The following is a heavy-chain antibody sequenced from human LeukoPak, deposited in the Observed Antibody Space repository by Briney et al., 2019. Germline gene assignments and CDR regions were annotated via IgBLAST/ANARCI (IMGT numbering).Heavy chain of an antibody. CDR3: ARPLRYLDSELDY. CDR1: GFTFSTYG. D-gene: IGHD3-9*01. Sequence: GGSLRLSCAASGFTFSTYGMSWVRQAPGKGLEWVSAISDGGDRPYYADSVKGRFTISRDNSKSTLYLQMNSLRPEDTAVYYCARPLRYLDSELDYWGQGTLVSVSS. J-gene: IGHJ4*02. CDR2: ISDGGDRP. V-gene: IGHV3-23*01.